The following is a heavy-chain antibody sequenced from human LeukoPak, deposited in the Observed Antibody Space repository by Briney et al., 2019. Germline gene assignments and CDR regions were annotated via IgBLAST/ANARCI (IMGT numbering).Heavy chain of an antibody. CDR2: IYSGGST. CDR3: AAPMTAVTTFDY. V-gene: IGHV3-53*01. Sequence: TGGSLRLSCAASGFTFSSYAMSWVRQTPGKGLEWVSGIYSGGSTYYADSVKGRFTISRDNSKNTLYLQMNSLRAEDTAVYYCAAPMTAVTTFDYWGQGTLVTVSS. J-gene: IGHJ4*02. CDR1: GFTFSSYA. D-gene: IGHD4-17*01.